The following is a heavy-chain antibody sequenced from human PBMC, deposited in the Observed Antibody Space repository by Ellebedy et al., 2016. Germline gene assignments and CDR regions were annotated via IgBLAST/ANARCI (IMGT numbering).Heavy chain of an antibody. Sequence: GESLKISCEASGFTFSSYSMNWVRQAPGKGLEWVSSISSTSSYIYYADSVKGRFTISRDESNNTLYLQMNRLRAEDTAIYYCAKRGIADSFDIWGLGTLVAVSS. V-gene: IGHV3-21*04. CDR2: ISSTSSYI. D-gene: IGHD3-10*01. CDR1: GFTFSSYS. CDR3: AKRGIADSFDI. J-gene: IGHJ3*02.